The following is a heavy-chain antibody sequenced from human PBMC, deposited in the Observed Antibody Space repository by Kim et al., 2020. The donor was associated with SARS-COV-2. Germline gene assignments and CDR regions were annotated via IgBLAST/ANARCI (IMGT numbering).Heavy chain of an antibody. CDR3: ARHTRSYWYFDL. V-gene: IGHV4-39*01. J-gene: IGHJ2*01. D-gene: IGHD6-19*01. Sequence: SYNPPIKAPVPISEDTPKNQFSPKLSSGTAADTAVYYCARHTRSYWYFDLWGRGTLVTVSS.